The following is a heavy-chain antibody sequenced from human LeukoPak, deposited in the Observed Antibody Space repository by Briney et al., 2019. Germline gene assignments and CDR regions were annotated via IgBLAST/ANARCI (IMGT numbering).Heavy chain of an antibody. V-gene: IGHV3-7*05. CDR3: TCSMTTVTPDY. D-gene: IGHD4-17*01. CDR1: GFTFSSYW. CDR2: IKQDGSEK. J-gene: IGHJ4*02. Sequence: GGSLRLSCAASGFTFSSYWMSWVRQAPGKGLEWVVNIKQDGSEKYYVDSVKGRFTISRDNAKNSLYLQMNSLRAEDTAVYYCTCSMTTVTPDYWGQGTLVTVSS.